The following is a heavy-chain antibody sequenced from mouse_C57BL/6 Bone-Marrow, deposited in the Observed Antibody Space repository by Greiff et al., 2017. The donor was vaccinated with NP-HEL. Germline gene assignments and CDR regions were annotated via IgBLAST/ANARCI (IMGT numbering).Heavy chain of an antibody. CDR3: ARDGYYPTYAMDY. D-gene: IGHD2-3*01. CDR2: VNPYNGGT. V-gene: IGHV1-36*01. Sequence: EVKLQESGPVLVKPGPSVKISCKASGFTFTDYYMHWVKQSHGKSLEWIGLVNPYNGGTSYNQKFKGKATLTVDTSSSTAYMELSSLTSEDSAVYYCARDGYYPTYAMDYWGQGTSVTVSS. J-gene: IGHJ4*01. CDR1: GFTFTDYY.